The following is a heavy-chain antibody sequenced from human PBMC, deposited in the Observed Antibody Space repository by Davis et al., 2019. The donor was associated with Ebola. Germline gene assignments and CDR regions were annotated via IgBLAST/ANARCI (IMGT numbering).Heavy chain of an antibody. Sequence: PSETLSLTCAVYGGSFSGYYWSCIRQPPGKGLEWIGQINHSGSTNYNPSLKSRVTISMDTSKKQFSLKLTSITAADTALYYCARGLEWLSELNWFDPWGQGTLVTVSS. CDR2: INHSGST. CDR3: ARGLEWLSELNWFDP. D-gene: IGHD3-3*01. CDR1: GGSFSGYY. V-gene: IGHV4-34*01. J-gene: IGHJ5*02.